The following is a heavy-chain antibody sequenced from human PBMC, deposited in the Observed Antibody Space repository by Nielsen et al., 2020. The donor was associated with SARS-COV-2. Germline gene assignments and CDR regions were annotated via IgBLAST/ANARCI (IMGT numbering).Heavy chain of an antibody. CDR3: ARGAGWYNY. CDR2: INYSGRT. J-gene: IGHJ4*02. D-gene: IGHD6-19*01. CDR1: GGSISDYY. V-gene: IGHV4-59*01. Sequence: SETLSLTCTAPGGSISDYYWSWLRQPPGKGLEWLAYINYSGRTNYNPSLKSRVSISVDTSKNQFSLRLNSVTAADTAVYYCARGAGWYNYWGQGILVTVSS.